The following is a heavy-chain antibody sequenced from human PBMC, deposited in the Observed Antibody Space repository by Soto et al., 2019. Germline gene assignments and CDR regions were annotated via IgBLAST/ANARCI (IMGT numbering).Heavy chain of an antibody. CDR2: ISAYNGNT. V-gene: IGHV1-18*01. J-gene: IGHJ5*02. CDR1: GYTFTSYG. Sequence: QVQLVQSGAEVKKPGASVKVSCKASGYTFTSYGISWVRQAPGQGLEWMGWISAYNGNTKYAQKFQGRVTMTTDTSTSTAYMELRSLRSDDTAVYYCARESGCGGSCLWSDPWGQGTLVTVSS. CDR3: ARESGCGGSCLWSDP. D-gene: IGHD2-15*01.